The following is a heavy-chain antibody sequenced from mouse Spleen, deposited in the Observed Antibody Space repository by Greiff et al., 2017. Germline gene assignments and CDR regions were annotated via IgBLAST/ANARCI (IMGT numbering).Heavy chain of an antibody. CDR3: VRDKKYGIYWYFDV. J-gene: IGHJ1*01. D-gene: IGHD2-10*02. CDR2: IRSKSSNYAT. V-gene: IGHV10-3*01. Sequence: EVQVVESGGGLVQPKGSLKLSCAASGFTFNTYAMHWVRQAPGKGLEWVARIRSKSSNYATYYADSVKDRFTISRDDSQSMLYLQMNNLKTEDTAMYYCVRDKKYGIYWYFDVWGAGTTVTVSS. CDR1: GFTFNTYA.